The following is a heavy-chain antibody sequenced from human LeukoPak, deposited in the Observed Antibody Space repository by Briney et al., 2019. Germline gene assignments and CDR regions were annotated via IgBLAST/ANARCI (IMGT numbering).Heavy chain of an antibody. CDR3: ARKMSRGNFDY. J-gene: IGHJ4*02. CDR2: INPSGGST. D-gene: IGHD3-10*01. V-gene: IGHV1-46*01. Sequence: GASVNVSCTASGYTFTSYYMHWVRQAPGQGLEWMGIINPSGGSTSYAQKFQGRVTMTRDTSTSTVYMELSSLRSEDTAVYYCARKMSRGNFDYWGQGTLVTVSS. CDR1: GYTFTSYY.